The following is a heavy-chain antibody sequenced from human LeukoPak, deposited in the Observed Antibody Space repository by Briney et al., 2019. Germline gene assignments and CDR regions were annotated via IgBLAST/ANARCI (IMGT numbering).Heavy chain of an antibody. CDR2: INPETGTT. CDR3: ARDQETGITIFGVVPLDF. J-gene: IGHJ4*02. Sequence: ASVKVSCKASGYTFTGYYIHWVRQAPGQGLEWLGWINPETGTTNFAQKFRGRVTMTRDTSISTAYMQLTRLTSDDTAIYYCARDQETGITIFGVVPLDFWGQGTLVSVSS. CDR1: GYTFTGYY. V-gene: IGHV1-2*02. D-gene: IGHD3-3*01.